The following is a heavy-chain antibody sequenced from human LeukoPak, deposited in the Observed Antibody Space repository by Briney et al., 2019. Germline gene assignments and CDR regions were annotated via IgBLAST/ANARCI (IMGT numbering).Heavy chain of an antibody. CDR1: GGSISSYY. J-gene: IGHJ4*02. Sequence: SETLSLTCTVSGGSISSYYWSWIRQPAGKGLEWIGRIYTSGSTNYNPSLKSRVTMSVDTSKNQFSLKLSSVTAADTAVYYCARFAAYDFWSGYYQNFDYWGQGTLVTVSS. D-gene: IGHD3-3*01. V-gene: IGHV4-4*07. CDR3: ARFAAYDFWSGYYQNFDY. CDR2: IYTSGST.